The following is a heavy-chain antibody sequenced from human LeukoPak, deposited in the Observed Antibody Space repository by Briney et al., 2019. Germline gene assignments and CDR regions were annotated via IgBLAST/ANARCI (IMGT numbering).Heavy chain of an antibody. Sequence: GGSLRLPCAASGFTFSSYAMSWVRQAPGKGLEWVSAISGSGGSTYYADSVKGRFTISRDNSKNTLYLQMNSLRAEDTAVYYCTKHAESGYSSSYFDYWGQGTLVTVSS. CDR3: TKHAESGYSSSYFDY. V-gene: IGHV3-23*01. CDR2: ISGSGGST. J-gene: IGHJ4*02. CDR1: GFTFSSYA. D-gene: IGHD6-13*01.